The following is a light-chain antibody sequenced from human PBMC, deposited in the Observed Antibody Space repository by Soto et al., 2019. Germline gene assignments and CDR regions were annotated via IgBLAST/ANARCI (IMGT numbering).Light chain of an antibody. V-gene: IGKV3-15*01. Sequence: EIVMTQSAATLSVSPGERATLSCMAIQSVTTSLPWYQQKPCQAPRLLIYGASTRATGIPARFSGSGSGTEFTRDISSLQSGDFAVYYCQQYNNWPPAYTFGQGTKLEIK. J-gene: IGKJ2*01. CDR2: GAS. CDR3: QQYNNWPPAYT. CDR1: QSVTTS.